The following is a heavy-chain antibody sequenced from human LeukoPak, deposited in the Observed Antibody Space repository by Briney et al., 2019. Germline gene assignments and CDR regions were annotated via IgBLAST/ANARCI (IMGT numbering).Heavy chain of an antibody. J-gene: IGHJ4*02. CDR3: ARGGGSSGYYYGY. Sequence: GGSLRLFCVASGFTVSSNYMSWVRQAPGKGLEWVSVIYSGGSTYYADSVKGRFTISRDNSKNTLYLQMNSLRAEDTAVYYCARGGGSSGYYYGYWGQGTLVTVSS. CDR1: GFTVSSNY. D-gene: IGHD3-22*01. CDR2: IYSGGST. V-gene: IGHV3-53*01.